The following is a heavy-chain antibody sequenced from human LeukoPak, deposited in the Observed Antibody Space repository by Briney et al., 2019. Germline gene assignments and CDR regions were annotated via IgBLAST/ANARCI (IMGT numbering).Heavy chain of an antibody. D-gene: IGHD6-25*01. Sequence: GGSLRLSCAASGLTFTDYSMTWVRQAPGKGLEWVASISTVSTYTFYSDSVKGRASITRDNAKNMLYLQMSSLSADDTAVYYCARDGSGFYYYYYMDVWGRGTTVTVS. CDR2: ISTVSTYT. CDR1: GLTFTDYS. J-gene: IGHJ6*03. V-gene: IGHV3-21*06. CDR3: ARDGSGFYYYYYMDV.